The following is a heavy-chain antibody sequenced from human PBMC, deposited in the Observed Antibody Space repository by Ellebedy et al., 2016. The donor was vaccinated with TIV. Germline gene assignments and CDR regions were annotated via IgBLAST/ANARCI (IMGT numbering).Heavy chain of an antibody. Sequence: PGGSLRLSCAASGFTFSSYAMHWVRQAPGKGLEWVAVISYDGHNDYYADSVKGRFAISRYNSKDTLYLQVNSLRAEDTAVYYCARAGTLTFDYWGQGTLVTVSS. CDR3: ARAGTLTFDY. D-gene: IGHD6-19*01. J-gene: IGHJ4*02. V-gene: IGHV3-30*09. CDR2: ISYDGHND. CDR1: GFTFSSYA.